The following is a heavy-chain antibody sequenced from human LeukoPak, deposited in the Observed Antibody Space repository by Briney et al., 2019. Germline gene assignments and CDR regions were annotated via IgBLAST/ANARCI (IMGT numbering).Heavy chain of an antibody. CDR3: AREEHGGNHDY. J-gene: IGHJ4*02. CDR1: GYVFTSFY. Sequence: GASVKVSCKTSGYVFTSFYMHWARQAPGQGLEWMGVIYPHGGETDRAQKFQGRLTMTRDTSTSTVYMELSGLRSDDTAIYYCAREEHGGNHDYWGQGTLVTVSS. D-gene: IGHD4-23*01. V-gene: IGHV1-46*01. CDR2: IYPHGGET.